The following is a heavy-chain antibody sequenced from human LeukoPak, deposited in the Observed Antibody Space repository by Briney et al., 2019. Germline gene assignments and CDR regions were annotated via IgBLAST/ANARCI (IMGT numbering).Heavy chain of an antibody. J-gene: IGHJ4*01. CDR1: GASMNNNF. CDR3: ARHRDYYDT. CDR2: IYSSGSA. Sequence: KTSDTLSLTCTVSGASMNNNFWTWIRQPPGKGLEWIGYIYSSGSANYNPSLKSRVIISGDTSKNQISLNLTSVTAADTAVYFCARHRDYYDTWGHGTLVTVSS. V-gene: IGHV4-59*08. D-gene: IGHD3-22*01.